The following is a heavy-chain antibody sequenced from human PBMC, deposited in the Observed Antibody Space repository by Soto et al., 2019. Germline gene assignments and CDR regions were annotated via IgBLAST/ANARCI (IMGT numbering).Heavy chain of an antibody. CDR3: ARYHTPTRSPFDY. Sequence: GGSLRLSCAASGFTFSSYGMHWVRQAPGKGLEWVAVIWYDGSNKYYADSVKGRFTISRDNSKNTLYLQMNSLRAEDTAVYYCARYHTPTRSPFDYWGQGTLVTVSS. J-gene: IGHJ4*02. D-gene: IGHD2-15*01. CDR2: IWYDGSNK. CDR1: GFTFSSYG. V-gene: IGHV3-33*01.